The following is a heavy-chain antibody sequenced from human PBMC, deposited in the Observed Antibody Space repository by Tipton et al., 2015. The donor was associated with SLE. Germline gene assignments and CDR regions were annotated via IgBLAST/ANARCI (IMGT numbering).Heavy chain of an antibody. D-gene: IGHD3-9*01. CDR3: ARGGRFDNQGFDY. CDR1: GFTFRSYA. Sequence: SLRLSCAASGFTFRSYAMNWVRPAPGKGLEWGSVISGSGAGTYYADSVKGRFTISRDNSKNTLYLQMNSLRAEDTAVYYCARGGRFDNQGFDYWGQGTLVTVSS. J-gene: IGHJ4*02. V-gene: IGHV3-23*01. CDR2: ISGSGAGT.